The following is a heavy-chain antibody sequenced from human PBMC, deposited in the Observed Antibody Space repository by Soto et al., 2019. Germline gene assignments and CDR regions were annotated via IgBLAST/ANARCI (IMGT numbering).Heavy chain of an antibody. CDR1: SGSISSSNW. J-gene: IGHJ5*02. CDR2: IYHSGST. CDR3: ARGLYSRGPQAPFDP. V-gene: IGHV4-4*02. Sequence: SETLSLTCAVSSGSISSSNWWCWVRQPPGKGGEWCGEIYHSGSTNYNTSLESRVTISGDKPKNQFSLKLSSLTAEDTAVYYCARGLYSRGPQAPFDPWGQGTLVTVSS. D-gene: IGHD6-13*01.